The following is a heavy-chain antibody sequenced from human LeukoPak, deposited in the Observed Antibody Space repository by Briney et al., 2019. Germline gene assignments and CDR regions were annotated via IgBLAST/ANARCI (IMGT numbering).Heavy chain of an antibody. J-gene: IGHJ4*02. Sequence: ASVKVSCKASGYTFTGYHMHWVRQAPGQGLEWMGWINPNSGGTNYAQKFQGRVTMTRDASISTAYMELSRLRSDDTAVYYCARAAIDYGGNFHWGQGTLVTVSS. CDR2: INPNSGGT. CDR1: GYTFTGYH. D-gene: IGHD4-23*01. V-gene: IGHV1-2*02. CDR3: ARAAIDYGGNFH.